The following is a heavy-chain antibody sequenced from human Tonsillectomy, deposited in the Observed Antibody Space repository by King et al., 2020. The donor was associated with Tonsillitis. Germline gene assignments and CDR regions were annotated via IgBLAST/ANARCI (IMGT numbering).Heavy chain of an antibody. CDR1: GFTFSDYY. CDR3: VGWGGKYYYYYGMDV. Sequence: QLVQSGGGLVKPGGSLRLSCAASGFTFSDYYMSWIRQGPGKGVEWVSYISRSGGTIYFADSVKGRFTSSRDNAKNSLYLQRNSLRAEDTAVYYCVGWGGKYYYYYGMDVWGQGTTVTVSS. V-gene: IGHV3-11*01. CDR2: ISRSGGTI. D-gene: IGHD6-19*01. J-gene: IGHJ6*02.